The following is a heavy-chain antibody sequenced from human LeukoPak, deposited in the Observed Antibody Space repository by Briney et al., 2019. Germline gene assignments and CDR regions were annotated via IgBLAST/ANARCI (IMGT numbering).Heavy chain of an antibody. D-gene: IGHD5-18*01. J-gene: IGHJ4*02. CDR2: INHSGST. Sequence: SETLSLTCAVYGGSFNGYYWSWIRQPPGKGLEWIGEINHSGSTNYNPSLKSRVTISVDTSKNQFSLKLSSVTAADTAVYYCARGRRTAMATTHFDYWGQGTLVTVSS. CDR3: ARGRRTAMATTHFDY. V-gene: IGHV4-34*01. CDR1: GGSFNGYY.